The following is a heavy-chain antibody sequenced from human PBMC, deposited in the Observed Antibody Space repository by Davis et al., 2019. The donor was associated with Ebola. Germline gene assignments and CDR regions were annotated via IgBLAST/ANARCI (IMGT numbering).Heavy chain of an antibody. CDR1: GGSISSYY. Sequence: SETLSLTCTVPGGSISSYYWSWIRQHPGKGLEWIGYIYYSGSTYYNPSLKSRVTISVDTSKNQFSLKLSSVTAADTAVYYCARGYCSSTSCYVDYGMDVWGQGTTVTVSS. CDR3: ARGYCSSTSCYVDYGMDV. V-gene: IGHV4-59*06. D-gene: IGHD2-2*01. J-gene: IGHJ6*02. CDR2: IYYSGST.